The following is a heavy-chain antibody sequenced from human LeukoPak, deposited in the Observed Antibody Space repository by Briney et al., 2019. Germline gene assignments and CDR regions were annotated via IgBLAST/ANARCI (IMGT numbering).Heavy chain of an antibody. CDR3: STEGLAYCDGDCYS. Sequence: GGSLRLSCAASGFTFSSYAMSWVRQAPGKGLEWVGHIKSKPDGGTTDYAAPVKGRFTISRDDSKNTLYLQMNTLKTEDTAVYYCSTEGLAYCDGDCYSWGQGTLVTVSS. CDR2: IKSKPDGGTT. CDR1: GFTFSSYA. D-gene: IGHD2-21*02. J-gene: IGHJ5*02. V-gene: IGHV3-15*01.